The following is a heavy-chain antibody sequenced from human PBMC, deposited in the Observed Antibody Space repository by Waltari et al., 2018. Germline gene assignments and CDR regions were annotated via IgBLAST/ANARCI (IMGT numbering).Heavy chain of an antibody. D-gene: IGHD2-2*01. CDR3: ARAPLRVVPAALDY. J-gene: IGHJ4*02. CDR2: IIPILGIA. Sequence: VQLVQSGAEVKKPGESLKISCKGSGYSFTSYWIGWVRQAPGQGLEWMGRIIPILGIANYAQKFQGRVTITADKSTSTAYMELSSLRSEDTAVYYCARAPLRVVPAALDYWGQGTLVTVSS. V-gene: IGHV1-69*09. CDR1: GYSFTSYW.